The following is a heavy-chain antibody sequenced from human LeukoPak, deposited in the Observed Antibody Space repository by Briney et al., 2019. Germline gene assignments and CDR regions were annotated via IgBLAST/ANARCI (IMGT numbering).Heavy chain of an antibody. D-gene: IGHD6-19*01. CDR1: GFTFNTYW. CDR2: IKNDGSEK. V-gene: IGHV3-7*05. J-gene: IGHJ4*02. CDR3: ARTRPGIAVAGRGYYFDY. Sequence: GGSLRLSCAASGFTFNTYWMSWVRQAPGKGLEWVANIKNDGSEKYYVDSVKGRFTISRDNAENSLYLQMSSLRAEDTAVYYCARTRPGIAVAGRGYYFDYWGQGTLVTVSS.